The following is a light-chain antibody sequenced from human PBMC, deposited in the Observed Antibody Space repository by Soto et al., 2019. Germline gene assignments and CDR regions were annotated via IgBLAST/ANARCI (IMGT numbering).Light chain of an antibody. V-gene: IGKV3-20*01. J-gene: IGKJ1*01. CDR3: QQYGSSVT. CDR1: QSVSSSS. Sequence: EIVLTQSPGTLSLSPGERATLSCRASQSVSSSSLAWYQQKPGQAPRLLMYGASSGATGIPDRFSGSGSGTDFTLTINRLEPEDFAVYYCQQYGSSVTFGQGTKVEIK. CDR2: GAS.